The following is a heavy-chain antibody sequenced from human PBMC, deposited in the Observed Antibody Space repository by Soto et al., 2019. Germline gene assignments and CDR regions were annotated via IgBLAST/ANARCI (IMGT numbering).Heavy chain of an antibody. CDR1: GYTFSDFD. D-gene: IGHD3-16*01. CDR2: MNAKSGAT. CDR3: ARGNPFNYAGLDV. J-gene: IGHJ6*02. Sequence: QAHLEQSGAELKRPGASVKVSCKASGYTFSDFDINWLRQASGQGPEWMGWMNAKSGATFFPQRFRGKFNMTWDTSLSTAYMEVGILTSHDTAIYYCARGNPFNYAGLDVWGQGTTVAVSS. V-gene: IGHV1-8*01.